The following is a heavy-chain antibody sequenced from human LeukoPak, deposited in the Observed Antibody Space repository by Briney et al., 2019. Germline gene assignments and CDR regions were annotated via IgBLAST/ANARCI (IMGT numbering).Heavy chain of an antibody. J-gene: IGHJ5*02. CDR3: ARLEEGYDFWSGYYIPNWFDP. CDR2: IYYSGST. Sequence: SETLSPTCTVSGGSISSSSYNWGWIRQPPGKGLEWIGSIYYSGSTYYNPSLKSRVTISVDTSKNQFSLKLSSVTAADTAVYYCARLEEGYDFWSGYYIPNWFDPWGQGTLVTVSS. CDR1: GGSISSSSYN. D-gene: IGHD3-3*01. V-gene: IGHV4-39*01.